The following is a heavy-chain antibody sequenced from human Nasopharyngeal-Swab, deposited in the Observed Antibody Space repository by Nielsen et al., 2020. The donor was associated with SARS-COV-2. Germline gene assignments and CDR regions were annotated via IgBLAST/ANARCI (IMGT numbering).Heavy chain of an antibody. CDR2: ISSGGSTI. D-gene: IGHD1-26*01. CDR1: GFTFSDYY. J-gene: IGHJ4*02. V-gene: IGHV3-11*04. CDR3: ARDEVGATTTFDY. Sequence: GESLKISCAASGFTFSDYYMSWIRQAPGKGLEWVSYISSGGSTIYYADSVKGRFTISRDNAKNSLYLQMNSLRAEDTAVYYCARDEVGATTTFDYWGQGTLVTVSS.